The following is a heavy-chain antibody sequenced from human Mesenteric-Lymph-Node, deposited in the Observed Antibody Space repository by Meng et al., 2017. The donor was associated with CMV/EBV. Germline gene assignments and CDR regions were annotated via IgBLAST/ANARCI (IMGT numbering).Heavy chain of an antibody. CDR3: ARARGSYLRDAFDI. CDR2: INWNGGST. Sequence: GESLKISCAASGFTFDDYGVSWVRQAPGKGLEWVSGINWNGGSTGYADSVKGRFTISRDNAKNSLYLQMNSLRAEDTALYSCARARGSYLRDAFDIWGQGTMVTVSS. V-gene: IGHV3-20*04. J-gene: IGHJ3*02. D-gene: IGHD1-26*01. CDR1: GFTFDDYG.